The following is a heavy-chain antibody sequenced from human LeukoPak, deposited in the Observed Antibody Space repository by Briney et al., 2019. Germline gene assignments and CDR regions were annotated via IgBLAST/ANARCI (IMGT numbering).Heavy chain of an antibody. CDR3: ARGGRVGVGYYGSGSYYYNY. D-gene: IGHD3-10*01. J-gene: IGHJ4*02. CDR1: GGSFSGYY. CDR2: INHSGST. V-gene: IGHV4-34*01. Sequence: SETLSLTCAVYGGSFSGYYWSWIRQPPGEGLEWIGEINHSGSTNYNPSLKSRVTISVDTSKNQFSLKLSSVTAADTAVYYCARGGRVGVGYYGSGSYYYNYWGQGTLVTVSS.